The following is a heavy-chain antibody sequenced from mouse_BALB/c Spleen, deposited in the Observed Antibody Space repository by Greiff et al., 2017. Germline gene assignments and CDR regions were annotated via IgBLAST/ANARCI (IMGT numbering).Heavy chain of an antibody. CDR1: GFAFSSYD. CDR2: ISSGGGST. Sequence: EVQLVESGGGLVKPGGSLKLSCAASGFAFSSYDMSWVRQTPEKRLEWVAYISSGGGSTYYPDTVKGRFTISRDNAKNTLYLQMSSLKSEDTAMYYCARHRGYEAMDYWGQGTSVTVSA. J-gene: IGHJ4*01. V-gene: IGHV5-12-1*01. CDR3: ARHRGYEAMDY. D-gene: IGHD3-1*01.